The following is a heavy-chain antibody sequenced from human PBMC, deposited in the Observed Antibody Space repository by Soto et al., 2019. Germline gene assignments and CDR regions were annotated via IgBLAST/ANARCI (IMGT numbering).Heavy chain of an antibody. CDR1: GYTFTTYG. V-gene: IGHV1-18*01. CDR3: ARDSVAGTYFDY. D-gene: IGHD6-19*01. Sequence: QVQLVQSGAEVKKPGASVKVSCKASGYTFTTYGISWVRQAPGQGLEWMGWINGYIGNTNYAQRLQGRVTMTTDTSTSTAYMELRSLRSDDTAVYYCARDSVAGTYFDYWGQGTLVTVSS. J-gene: IGHJ4*02. CDR2: INGYIGNT.